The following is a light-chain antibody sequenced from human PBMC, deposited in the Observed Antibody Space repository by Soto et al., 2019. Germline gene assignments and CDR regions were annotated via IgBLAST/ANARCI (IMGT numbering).Light chain of an antibody. CDR3: QQSYITPPT. CDR1: QTIRTY. CDR2: AAS. V-gene: IGKV1-39*01. J-gene: IGKJ1*01. Sequence: DIQMTQSPSSLSASVGDRVTITCRASQTIRTYLNWYQQEPGKAPRLLIYAASSLQRGVPSRFSGMASGTDFTLTITSRQPEDFATYYCQQSYITPPTFGQGTKVEIK.